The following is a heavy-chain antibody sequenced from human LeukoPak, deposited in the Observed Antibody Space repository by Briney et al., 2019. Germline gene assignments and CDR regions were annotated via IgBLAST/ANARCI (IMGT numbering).Heavy chain of an antibody. V-gene: IGHV3-53*01. D-gene: IGHD5-12*01. CDR2: IYSGGST. J-gene: IGHJ4*02. CDR3: ASIPGGYSY. CDR1: GFTVSSNY. Sequence: GGSLILSCAASGFTVSSNYMSWVRQAPGKGLEWVSVIYSGGSTYYADSVKGRFTISRDNSKNTLYLQMNSLRAEDTAVYYCASIPGGYSYWGQGTLVTVSS.